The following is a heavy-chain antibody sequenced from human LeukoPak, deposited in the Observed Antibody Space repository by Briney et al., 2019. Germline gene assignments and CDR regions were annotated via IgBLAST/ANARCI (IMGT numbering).Heavy chain of an antibody. CDR2: VYYTVIS. V-gene: IGHV4-38-2*01. Sequence: SETLSLTCGVSGVSMSSGYYWAWIRQPPGKGLEWIGSVYYTVISYYGPSLNSRVTISLDTSKNQLSLKLTSVTAADTAVYYCARSGTNGTDRWFETWGQGNFGTVSS. D-gene: IGHD1-1*01. CDR1: GVSMSSGYY. J-gene: IGHJ5*02. CDR3: ARSGTNGTDRWFET.